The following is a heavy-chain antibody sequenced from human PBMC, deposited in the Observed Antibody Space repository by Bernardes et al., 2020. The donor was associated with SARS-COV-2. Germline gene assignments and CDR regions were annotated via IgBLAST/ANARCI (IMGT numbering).Heavy chain of an antibody. J-gene: IGHJ4*02. V-gene: IGHV3-11*06. D-gene: IGHD3-10*01. Sequence: KGRFTISRDTAKNSLYLQINSLRAEDTAVYYCARAYYFALGNYYNGEYDYWGQGTLVTVSS. CDR3: ARAYYFALGNYYNGEYDY.